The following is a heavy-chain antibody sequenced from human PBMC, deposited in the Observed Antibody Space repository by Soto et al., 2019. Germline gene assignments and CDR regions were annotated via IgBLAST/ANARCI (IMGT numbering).Heavy chain of an antibody. CDR1: GYTLTELS. Sequence: ASVKVSCKVSGYTLTELSMHWVRQAPGKGLEWMGGFDPEDGETIYAQKFQGRVTMTEDTSTDTAYMELSSLRSEDTAVYYCATERPRPTRNYYYYYMDVWGKGTTVTVSS. CDR3: ATERPRPTRNYYYYYMDV. J-gene: IGHJ6*03. V-gene: IGHV1-24*01. CDR2: FDPEDGET.